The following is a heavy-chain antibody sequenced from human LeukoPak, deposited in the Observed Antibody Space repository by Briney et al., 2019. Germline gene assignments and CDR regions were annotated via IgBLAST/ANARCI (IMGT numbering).Heavy chain of an antibody. Sequence: PGGSLRLSCAASGFTLSTYSMNWVRQAPGKGLEWVSSISSTSSDIYYADSVKGRFTISRDNAKNSVHLQMNSQRAEDTAVYYCARQPFIVVPTDSWGQGTLVTVSS. V-gene: IGHV3-21*01. CDR1: GFTLSTYS. D-gene: IGHD3-22*01. J-gene: IGHJ4*02. CDR3: ARQPFIVVPTDS. CDR2: ISSTSSDI.